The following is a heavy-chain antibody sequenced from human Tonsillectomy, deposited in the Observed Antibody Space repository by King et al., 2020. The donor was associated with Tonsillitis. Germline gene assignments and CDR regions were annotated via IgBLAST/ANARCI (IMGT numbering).Heavy chain of an antibody. V-gene: IGHV1-18*01. CDR3: ARDQGWELLQYYFDY. CDR1: GYSFTTHG. CDR2: ISAYNGNT. Sequence: QLVQSGAEVKKPGASVKVSCKTSGYSFTTHGISWVRQAPGQGLEWMGWISAYNGNTNYAQKLQGRVTMTTDTSTSTAYMELRSLRSDDTAVYYCARDQGWELLQYYFDYWGQGTLVTVSS. J-gene: IGHJ4*02. D-gene: IGHD1-26*01.